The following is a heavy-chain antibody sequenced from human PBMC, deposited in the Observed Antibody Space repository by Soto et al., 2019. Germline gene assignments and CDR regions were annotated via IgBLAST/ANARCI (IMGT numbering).Heavy chain of an antibody. J-gene: IGHJ4*02. CDR1: GGSFSGYY. D-gene: IGHD2-15*01. CDR3: ARARVVAAAEFDY. CDR2: INHSGST. V-gene: IGHV4-34*01. Sequence: SETLSLTCAVYGGSFSGYYWSWIRQPPGKGLEWIGEINHSGSTNYNPSLKSRVTISVDTSKNQFPLKLSSVTAADTAVYYCARARVVAAAEFDYWGQGTLVTVSS.